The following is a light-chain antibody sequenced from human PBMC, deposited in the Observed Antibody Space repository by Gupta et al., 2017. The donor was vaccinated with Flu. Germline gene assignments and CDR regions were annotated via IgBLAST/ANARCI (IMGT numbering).Light chain of an antibody. V-gene: IGKV3-15*01. Sequence: EKVLTQSPAALSVSPGERATVSCRASQSVSSHLAWYQQKPGQAPSLLIYDTSTRATGILARFSGSGSGTEFTLTISSLQSEDFAVYYCQQYNSWPFTFGPGTKVEIK. CDR1: QSVSSH. CDR3: QQYNSWPFT. J-gene: IGKJ3*01. CDR2: DTS.